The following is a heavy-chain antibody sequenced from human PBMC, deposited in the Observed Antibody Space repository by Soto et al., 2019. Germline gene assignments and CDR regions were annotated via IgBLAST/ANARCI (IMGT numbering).Heavy chain of an antibody. D-gene: IGHD1-7*01. CDR2: IYYSGST. V-gene: IGHV4-59*01. CDR3: ARARSGWNYNIDY. CDR1: GGSISSYY. Sequence: QVQLQESGPGLVKPSETLSLTCTVSGGSISSYYWSWIRQPPGKGLEWIGYIYYSGSTNYNPSLKSRVTISVDTSKNQFSRKLSSVTAADTAVYYCARARSGWNYNIDYWGQGTLVTVSS. J-gene: IGHJ4*02.